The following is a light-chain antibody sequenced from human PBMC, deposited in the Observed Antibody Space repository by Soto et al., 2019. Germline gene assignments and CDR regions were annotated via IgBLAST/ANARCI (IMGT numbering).Light chain of an antibody. CDR3: SSYTRPRLYV. V-gene: IGLV2-14*01. CDR2: DVT. J-gene: IGLJ1*01. CDR1: SSDIGAYDY. Sequence: QSALTQPASVSGSPGQSIAISCTGTSSDIGAYDYVSWYQQHPGKAPKLMIYDVTNRPSGVSDRFSGSKSGSTASLTISGLQAEDEADYYCSSYTRPRLYVFGAGTKVTFL.